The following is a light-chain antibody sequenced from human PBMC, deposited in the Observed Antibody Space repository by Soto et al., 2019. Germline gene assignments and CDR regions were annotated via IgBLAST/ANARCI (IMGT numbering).Light chain of an antibody. Sequence: QSVLTQPPSASGSPGQSVTISCTGTNSDVGGYNYVSWYQQYPGKAPKLIIYEVNERPSGVPDRFSGSKSGNTASLTVSGLQTADYADYYCSSYAGSNWYVFGTGTKV. V-gene: IGLV2-8*01. CDR1: NSDVGGYNY. J-gene: IGLJ1*01. CDR3: SSYAGSNWYV. CDR2: EVN.